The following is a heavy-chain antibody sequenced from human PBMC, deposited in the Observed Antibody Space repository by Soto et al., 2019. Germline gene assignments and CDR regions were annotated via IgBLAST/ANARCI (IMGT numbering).Heavy chain of an antibody. D-gene: IGHD6-19*01. J-gene: IGHJ5*02. CDR1: GFTFSIYA. V-gene: IGHV3-30*04. Sequence: QVQLVESGGGVVQPGRSLRLSCAASGFTFSIYAIHWVRQAPGKGLEWVAVISKDGRNTYYADSVKGRFTISRDNSKNTPFLQMSSLRVEDTAVYYCARVTKEKWLVKWFDPWGQGTLVTVSS. CDR3: ARVTKEKWLVKWFDP. CDR2: ISKDGRNT.